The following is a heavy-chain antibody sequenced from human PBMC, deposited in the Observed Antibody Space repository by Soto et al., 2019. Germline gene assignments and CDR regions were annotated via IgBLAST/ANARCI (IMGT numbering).Heavy chain of an antibody. CDR1: GFTFGDYA. Sequence: PGGSLRLSXTASGFTFGDYAMSWVRQAQGQGLEWVGFIRSKAYGGTTEYAASVKGRFTISRDDSKSIAYLQMNSLKTEDTAVYHCTRLICCGDCVDAFDIWGQGTMVTVSS. V-gene: IGHV3-49*04. CDR3: TRLICCGDCVDAFDI. J-gene: IGHJ3*02. CDR2: IRSKAYGGTT. D-gene: IGHD2-21*02.